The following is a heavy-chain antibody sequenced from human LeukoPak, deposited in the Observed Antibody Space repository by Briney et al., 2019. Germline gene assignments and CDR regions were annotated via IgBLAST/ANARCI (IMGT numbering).Heavy chain of an antibody. D-gene: IGHD3-22*01. CDR2: ISGSGDST. J-gene: IGHJ4*02. CDR1: GFTFSSYA. V-gene: IGHV3-23*01. CDR3: AKDQVGRAFTMIVVVISYFDY. Sequence: GGSLRLSCAASGFTFSSYAMSWVRQAPGKGLEWVSAISGSGDSTYYVDSVKGRFTISRDNSKNTLYLQMNSLRAGDTAVYYCAKDQVGRAFTMIVVVISYFDYWGQGTLVTVSS.